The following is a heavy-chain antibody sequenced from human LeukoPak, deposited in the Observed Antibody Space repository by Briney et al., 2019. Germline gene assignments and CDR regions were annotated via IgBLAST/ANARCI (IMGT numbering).Heavy chain of an antibody. V-gene: IGHV4-39*02. D-gene: IGHD3-22*01. CDR3: AREKDSSGYKN. Sequence: PAETLSLTCTVSGGSISSSGYYWGWIRQPPGKGLEWIGSIYSSGNTYYNPSLKSRVTISVDTSKNQFSLKLNSVTAADTAVYYCAREKDSSGYKNWGQGTLVTVSS. J-gene: IGHJ4*02. CDR1: GGSISSSGYY. CDR2: IYSSGNT.